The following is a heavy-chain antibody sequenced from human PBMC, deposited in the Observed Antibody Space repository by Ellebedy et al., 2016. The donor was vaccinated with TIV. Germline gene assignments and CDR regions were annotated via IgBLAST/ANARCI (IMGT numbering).Heavy chain of an antibody. D-gene: IGHD1-14*01. CDR3: ARQGDIRPEHWYFDL. J-gene: IGHJ2*01. V-gene: IGHV4-4*02. CDR2: IYHSGST. CDR1: GGSISSSNW. Sequence: MPSETLSLTCAVSGGSISSSNWWSWVRQPPGKGLEWIGEIYHSGSTNYNPSLKSRVTISVDKSKNQFSLKLSSVTAADTAVYYCARQGDIRPEHWYFDLWGRGTLVTVSS.